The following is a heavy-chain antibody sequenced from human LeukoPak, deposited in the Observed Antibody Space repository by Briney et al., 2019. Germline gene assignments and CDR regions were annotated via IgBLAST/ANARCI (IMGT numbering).Heavy chain of an antibody. J-gene: IGHJ4*02. Sequence: GGSLRLSCAASGFTFSSYWMSWVRQAPGKGLEWVANIKQDGSEKYYVDSVKGRFTISRDNAKNSLYLQMNSLRAEDTAVYYCAREGLWFGELLFDYWGQGTLVTVSS. CDR1: GFTFSSYW. CDR2: IKQDGSEK. V-gene: IGHV3-7*01. D-gene: IGHD3-10*01. CDR3: AREGLWFGELLFDY.